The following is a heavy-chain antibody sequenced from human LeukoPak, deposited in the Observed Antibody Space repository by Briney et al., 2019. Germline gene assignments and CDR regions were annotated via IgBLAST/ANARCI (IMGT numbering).Heavy chain of an antibody. CDR3: ARGRSIAAAGNFDY. J-gene: IGHJ4*02. V-gene: IGHV1-2*04. CDR2: INPNSDGT. Sequence: ASVNVSCKASGYTFTGYYMHWVRQAPGQGLEWMGWINPNSDGTNYAQKFQGWVTMTRDTSISTAYMELSRLKSDDTAVYYCARGRSIAAAGNFDYWGQGTLVTVSS. CDR1: GYTFTGYY. D-gene: IGHD6-13*01.